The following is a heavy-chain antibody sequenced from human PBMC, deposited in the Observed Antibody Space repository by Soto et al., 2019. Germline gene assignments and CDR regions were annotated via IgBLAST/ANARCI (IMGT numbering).Heavy chain of an antibody. CDR3: ARHLGYYDSSGYHAYFDY. Sequence: PGGSLRLSCVASGFAFSNYAMHWVGQAPGKGLEWVAVISYDGSNEFYADSVRGRFTISRDNSKNTVSLQINSLRPEGTAVYYCARHLGYYDSSGYHAYFDYWGQATLVTVSS. CDR2: ISYDGSNE. V-gene: IGHV3-30-3*01. D-gene: IGHD3-22*01. CDR1: GFAFSNYA. J-gene: IGHJ4*02.